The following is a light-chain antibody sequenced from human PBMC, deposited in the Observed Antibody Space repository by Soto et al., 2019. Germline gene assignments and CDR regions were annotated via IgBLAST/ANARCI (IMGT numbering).Light chain of an antibody. CDR2: EVT. CDR1: SSDVGAYIY. V-gene: IGLV2-14*01. Sequence: QSALTQPASVSGSPGQSITISCTGTSSDVGAYIYVSWYQHHPGKAPKVMIYEVTNRPSGVSDRFSGSKSSNTASLTISGLQAEDEADYYCCSYTSSRTDVFGTGTKVTVL. CDR3: CSYTSSRTDV. J-gene: IGLJ1*01.